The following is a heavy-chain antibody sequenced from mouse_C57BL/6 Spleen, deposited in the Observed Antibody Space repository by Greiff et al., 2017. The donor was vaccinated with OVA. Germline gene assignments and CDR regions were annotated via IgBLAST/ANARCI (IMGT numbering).Heavy chain of an antibody. CDR2: IYPGSGNT. Sequence: LQESGAELVRPGASVKLSCKASGYTFTDYYINWVKQRPGQGLEWIARIYPGSGNTYYNEKFKGKATLTAEKSSSTAYMQLSSLTSEDSAVYFCARREEGWFAYWGQGTLVTVSA. CDR1: GYTFTDYY. V-gene: IGHV1-76*01. J-gene: IGHJ3*01. CDR3: ARREEGWFAY.